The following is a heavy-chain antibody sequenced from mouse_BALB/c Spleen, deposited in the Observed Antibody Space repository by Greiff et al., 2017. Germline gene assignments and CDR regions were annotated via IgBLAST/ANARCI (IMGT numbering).Heavy chain of an antibody. CDR2: IDPANGNT. D-gene: IGHD1-1*01. Sequence: VQLKESGAELVKPGASVKLSCTASGFNIKDTYMHWVKQRPEQGLEWIGRIDPANGNTKYDPKFQGKATITADTSSNTAYLQLSSLTSEDTAVYYCARLVNYCGSMDYWGQGTSVTVSS. CDR3: ARLVNYCGSMDY. CDR1: GFNIKDTY. J-gene: IGHJ4*01. V-gene: IGHV14-3*02.